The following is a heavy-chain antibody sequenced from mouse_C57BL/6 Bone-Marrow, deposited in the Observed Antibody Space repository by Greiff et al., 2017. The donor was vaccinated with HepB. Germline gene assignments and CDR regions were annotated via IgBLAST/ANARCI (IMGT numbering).Heavy chain of an antibody. CDR1: GFTFSDYY. D-gene: IGHD1-1*01. CDR3: ARQGYYGSRSWFAY. V-gene: IGHV5-12*01. Sequence: EVQVVESGGGLVQPGGSLKLSCAASGFTFSDYYMYWVRQTPEKRLEWVAYISNGGGSTYYPDTVKGRFTISRDNAKNTLYLQMSRLKSEDTAMYYCARQGYYGSRSWFAYWGQGTLVTVSA. CDR2: ISNGGGST. J-gene: IGHJ3*01.